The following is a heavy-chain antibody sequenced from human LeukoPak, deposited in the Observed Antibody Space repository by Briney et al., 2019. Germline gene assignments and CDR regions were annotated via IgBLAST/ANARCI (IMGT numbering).Heavy chain of an antibody. D-gene: IGHD3-10*01. V-gene: IGHV4-59*01. CDR1: GDSISSYY. CDR2: IYYSGTT. CDR3: AREWSTLTYYYGSGRKDYYAMDV. J-gene: IGHJ6*01. Sequence: SETLSLTCTVSGDSISSYYWSWIRQPPGKGLEWIGYIYYSGTTNYNPSLKSRVTISVDTSKNQFSLKLNSVTAADTAVYYCAREWSTLTYYYGSGRKDYYAMDVWXXXTXVTVSX.